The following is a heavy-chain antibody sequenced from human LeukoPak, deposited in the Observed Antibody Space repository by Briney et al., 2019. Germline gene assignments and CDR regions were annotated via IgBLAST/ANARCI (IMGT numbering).Heavy chain of an antibody. CDR3: TTGIRED. CDR2: IASKTDGGTT. Sequence: GGSLSLSCSASGLTFTNAWMNWFRQAPGKGREWVGRIASKTDGGTTDYAAPVKGRFTISRDESKSPLFLQMNSLKTEETAVYYCTTGIREDCGQGTLVTVSS. CDR1: GLTFTNAW. J-gene: IGHJ4*02. V-gene: IGHV3-15*04.